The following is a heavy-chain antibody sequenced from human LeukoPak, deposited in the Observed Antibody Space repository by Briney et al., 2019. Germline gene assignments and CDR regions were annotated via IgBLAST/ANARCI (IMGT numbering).Heavy chain of an antibody. CDR2: IYYSGST. Sequence: SETLSLTCTVSGGSISSYYWTWIRQPPGKGLEWIGYIYYSGSTNYNPSLKSRVTTLVDTSKNQFSLRLSSVTAADTAVYYCAREYSSSSGRRAFDFWGQGTMVTVSS. J-gene: IGHJ3*01. CDR3: AREYSSSSGRRAFDF. CDR1: GGSISSYY. V-gene: IGHV4-59*08. D-gene: IGHD6-6*01.